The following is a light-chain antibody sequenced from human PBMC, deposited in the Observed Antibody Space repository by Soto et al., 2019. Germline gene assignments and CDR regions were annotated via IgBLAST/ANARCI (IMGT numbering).Light chain of an antibody. J-gene: IGLJ2*01. V-gene: IGLV1-40*01. Sequence: QAVVTQPPSVSGAPGQRVTLSCTGSSSSIEAGYDVHWYQPLQGTAPKLLVSGNSNRASGVPDRFPGSKSGTSSSLAITWLQAEDEACSYCQSYDSSLSGYGFCGGTKLTVL. CDR2: GNS. CDR3: QSYDSSLSGYG. CDR1: SSSIEAGYD.